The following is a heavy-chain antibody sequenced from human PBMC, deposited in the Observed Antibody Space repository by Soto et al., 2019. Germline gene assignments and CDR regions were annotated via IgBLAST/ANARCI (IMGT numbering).Heavy chain of an antibody. V-gene: IGHV3-23*01. J-gene: IGHJ4*02. CDR2: ISGSGGST. D-gene: IGHD6-19*01. CDR3: AKQEYSSGWYLDY. Sequence: GSLRLSCAASGFTFGSYAMSWVRQAPGKGLEWVSAISGSGGSTYYADSVKGRFTISRDNSKNTLYLQMNSLRAEDTAVYYCAKQEYSSGWYLDYWGQGTLVTVSS. CDR1: GFTFGSYA.